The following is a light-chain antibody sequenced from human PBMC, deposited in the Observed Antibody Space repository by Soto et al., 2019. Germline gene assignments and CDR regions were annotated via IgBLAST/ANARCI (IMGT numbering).Light chain of an antibody. CDR1: TSDVGGYNY. Sequence: QSALTQPASVSGSPGQSIAISCTGTTSDVGGYNYVSWYQQHPGKVPKLLIHEVSNRPSGVSNRFSGSKSGNTASLTISGLQAEDEADYYCLSKTGTISYVFGTGTKVTVL. CDR3: LSKTGTISYV. CDR2: EVS. V-gene: IGLV2-14*01. J-gene: IGLJ1*01.